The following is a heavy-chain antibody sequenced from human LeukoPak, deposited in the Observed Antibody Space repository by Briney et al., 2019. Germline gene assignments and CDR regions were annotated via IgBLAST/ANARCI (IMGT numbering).Heavy chain of an antibody. CDR2: INPNSGDT. J-gene: IGHJ4*02. V-gene: IGHV1-2*02. Sequence: ASVKVSCKAFGYTFTGYYIHWVRQAPGQGLEWMGWINPNSGDTNYAPKFQGRVTMTRDTSISTAYMELSRLRSDDTVVYYCARRENDYWGQGTLVTVSS. CDR3: ARRENDY. CDR1: GYTFTGYY.